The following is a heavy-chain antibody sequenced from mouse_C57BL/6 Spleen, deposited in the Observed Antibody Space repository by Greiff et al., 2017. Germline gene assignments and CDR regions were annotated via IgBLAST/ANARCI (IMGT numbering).Heavy chain of an antibody. J-gene: IGHJ1*03. CDR2: ISSGSSTI. D-gene: IGHD1-1*01. CDR3: ARAYYGSSYWYFDV. Sequence: EVHLVESGGGLVKPGGSLKLSCAASGFTFSDYGMHWVRQAPEKGLEWVAYISSGSSTIYYADTVKGRFTISRDNAKNTLFLQMTSLRYEDTAMYYCARAYYGSSYWYFDVWGTGTTVTVSS. CDR1: GFTFSDYG. V-gene: IGHV5-17*01.